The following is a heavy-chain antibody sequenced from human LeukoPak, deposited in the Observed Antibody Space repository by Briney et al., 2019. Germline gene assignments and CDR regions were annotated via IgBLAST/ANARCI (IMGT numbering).Heavy chain of an antibody. D-gene: IGHD5-18*01. CDR3: ARDLEYSYGSDDFDY. V-gene: IGHV1-3*01. CDR1: GYTFTSYG. Sequence: ASVKVSCKASGYTFTSYGISWVRQAPGQRLEWMGWINAGNGNTKYSQKFQGRVTITRDTSASTAYMELSSLRSEDTAVYYCARDLEYSYGSDDFDYWGQGTLVTVSS. CDR2: INAGNGNT. J-gene: IGHJ4*02.